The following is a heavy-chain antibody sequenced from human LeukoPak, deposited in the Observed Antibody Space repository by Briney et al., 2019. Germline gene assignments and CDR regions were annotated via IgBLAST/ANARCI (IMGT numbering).Heavy chain of an antibody. CDR3: AGLYSGYEPRRVRATTIDY. D-gene: IGHD5-12*01. J-gene: IGHJ4*02. V-gene: IGHV1-69*13. Sequence: ASVKVSCKASGGTFSSYAISWVRQAPGQGLEWMGGIIPIFGTANYAQKFQGRVTITADESTSTAYMELCSLRSEDTAVYYCAGLYSGYEPRRVRATTIDYWGQGTLVTVPS. CDR1: GGTFSSYA. CDR2: IIPIFGTA.